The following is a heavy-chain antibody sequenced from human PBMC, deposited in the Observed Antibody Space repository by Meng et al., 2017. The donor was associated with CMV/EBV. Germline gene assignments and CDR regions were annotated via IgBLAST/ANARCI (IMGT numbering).Heavy chain of an antibody. Sequence: SETLSLTCALTGGSFSGYFWTWIRQPPGKGLEWIGEIIHTGSSNHNAPLKSRVTISVDRSRKQFSLKVTSVTAADTAVYYCARGPHPNRRRRTGSYYHGMDVWGQGTTVTVSS. CDR3: ARGPHPNRRRRTGSYYHGMDV. CDR1: GGSFSGYF. V-gene: IGHV4-34*01. J-gene: IGHJ6*02. D-gene: IGHD3-10*01. CDR2: IIHTGSS.